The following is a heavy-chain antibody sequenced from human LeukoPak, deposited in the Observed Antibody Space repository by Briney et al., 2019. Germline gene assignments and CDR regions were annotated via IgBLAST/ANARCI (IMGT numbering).Heavy chain of an antibody. J-gene: IGHJ4*02. Sequence: SETLSLTCAVSGYSISSGYYWGWIRQPPGKGLEWIGSIYHSGSTYYNPSLKSRVTISVDTSKNQFSLKLSSVTAADTAVYYCARGAAVGQTRDYWGQGTLVTVSS. V-gene: IGHV4-38-2*01. CDR3: ARGAAVGQTRDY. CDR2: IYHSGST. CDR1: GYSISSGYY. D-gene: IGHD6-13*01.